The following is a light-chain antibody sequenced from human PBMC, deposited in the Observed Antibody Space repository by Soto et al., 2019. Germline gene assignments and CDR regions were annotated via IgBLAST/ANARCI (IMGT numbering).Light chain of an antibody. Sequence: EIVLTQSPGTLSLSPGERATLSCRASQSISGRYLAWYQQRPGQAPRLLMYGASSRATGIPDRFSGSGSGTDFTLTISRLEPEDFAVYFCQQYDNSLPVTFGQGTKVEIK. CDR2: GAS. CDR1: QSISGRY. CDR3: QQYDNSLPVT. V-gene: IGKV3-20*01. J-gene: IGKJ1*01.